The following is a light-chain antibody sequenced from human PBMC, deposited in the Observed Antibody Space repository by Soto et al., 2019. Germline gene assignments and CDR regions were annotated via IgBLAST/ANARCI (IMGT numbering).Light chain of an antibody. V-gene: IGLV3-25*03. Sequence: SYELTQPPSVSVSPGQTARITCSGDALPKQYAYWYQQKPGQAPVLVIYKDSERPSGIPERFSGSSSGTTVTLTISGVQAEDEADYYCQSAVSSGVVFGGGTKVTVL. CDR1: ALPKQY. CDR2: KDS. CDR3: QSAVSSGVV. J-gene: IGLJ2*01.